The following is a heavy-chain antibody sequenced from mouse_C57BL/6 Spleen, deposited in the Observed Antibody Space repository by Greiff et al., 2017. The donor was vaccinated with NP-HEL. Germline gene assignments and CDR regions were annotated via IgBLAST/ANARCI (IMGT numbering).Heavy chain of an antibody. CDR1: GFSFNTYA. CDR3: VRHAYAMDY. J-gene: IGHJ4*01. CDR2: IRSKSNNYAT. V-gene: IGHV10-1*01. Sequence: DVQLVESGGGLVQPKGSLKLSCAASGFSFNTYAMNWVRQAPGKGLEWVARIRSKSNNYATYYADSVKDRFTISRDDSESMLYLQMNNLKTEDTAMYYCVRHAYAMDYWGQGTSVTVSS.